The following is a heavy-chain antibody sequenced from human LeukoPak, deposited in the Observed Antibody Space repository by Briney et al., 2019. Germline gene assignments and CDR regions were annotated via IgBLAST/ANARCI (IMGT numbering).Heavy chain of an antibody. J-gene: IGHJ5*02. CDR2: IYYSGST. CDR3: ARGPQYNWNYVGWFDP. CDR1: GGSISSSSYY. V-gene: IGHV4-39*01. D-gene: IGHD1-7*01. Sequence: PSETLSLTCTVSGGSISSSSYYWGWIRQPPGKGLEWIGSIYYSGSTYYNPSLKSRVTISVDTSKNQFSLKLSSVTAADTAVYYCARGPQYNWNYVGWFDPWGQGTLVTVSS.